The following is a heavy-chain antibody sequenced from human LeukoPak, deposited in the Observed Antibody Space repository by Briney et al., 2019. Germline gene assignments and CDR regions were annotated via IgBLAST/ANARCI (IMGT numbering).Heavy chain of an antibody. CDR2: ISSSSSTI. J-gene: IGHJ6*02. Sequence: GGSLRLSCAASGFTFSSYSMNWVRQAPGKGLEWVSYISSSSSTIYYADSVKGRFTISRDNAKNSLYLQMNSLRAEDTAVYYCAREGTVAGTYYYYGMDVWGQGTTVTVSS. CDR1: GFTFSSYS. D-gene: IGHD6-19*01. CDR3: AREGTVAGTYYYYGMDV. V-gene: IGHV3-48*01.